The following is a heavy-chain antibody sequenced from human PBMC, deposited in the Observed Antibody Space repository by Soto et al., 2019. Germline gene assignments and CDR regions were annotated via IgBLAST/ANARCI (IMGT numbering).Heavy chain of an antibody. J-gene: IGHJ5*02. CDR1: GFTFSSYA. V-gene: IGHV3-23*01. Sequence: EVQLLESGGGLVQPGGSLRLSCAASGFTFSSYAMSWVRQAPGKGLEWVSAISGSGGSTYYADSVKGRFTISRDNSKNTLYLQMNSLRAEDTAVYYCAEGDVARPASNWFDPWGQGTLVTVSS. CDR3: AEGDVARPASNWFDP. CDR2: ISGSGGST.